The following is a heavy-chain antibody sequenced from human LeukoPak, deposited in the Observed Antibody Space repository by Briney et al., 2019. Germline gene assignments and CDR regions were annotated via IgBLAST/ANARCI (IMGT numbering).Heavy chain of an antibody. CDR2: ISSSSSTI. CDR3: ARAYFYDNSGYYHGPAFDY. Sequence: GGSLRLSCAASGFTFSSYSMNWVRQAPGKGLEWVSYISSSSSTIYYADSVKGRFTISRDNAKNSLYLQMNSLRAEDTAVYYCARAYFYDNSGYYHGPAFDYWGQGSLVTVSS. J-gene: IGHJ4*02. D-gene: IGHD3-22*01. CDR1: GFTFSSYS. V-gene: IGHV3-48*01.